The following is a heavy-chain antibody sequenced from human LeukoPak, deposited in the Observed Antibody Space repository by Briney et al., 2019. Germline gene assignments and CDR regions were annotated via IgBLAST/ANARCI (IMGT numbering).Heavy chain of an antibody. CDR2: VSRSGGAT. J-gene: IGHJ4*02. CDR1: GFSFTSYA. D-gene: IGHD6-13*01. Sequence: PGGSLRLSCAASGFSFTSYAMSWVRQAQGKGLEWVSAVSRSGGATYYADSVKGRFTISRDNSKNTLYLQMNSLRAEDTAVYYCAKDQYSSSWYFDYWGQGTLVTVSS. CDR3: AKDQYSSSWYFDY. V-gene: IGHV3-23*01.